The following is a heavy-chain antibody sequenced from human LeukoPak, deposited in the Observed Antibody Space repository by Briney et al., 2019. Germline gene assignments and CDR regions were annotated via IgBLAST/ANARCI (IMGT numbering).Heavy chain of an antibody. CDR2: ISSSGSTI. CDR3: ATDRGWRTSGYYLYYFEY. Sequence: GGSLRLSCAASGFTFSDYYMSWIRQATGKGLEWVSYISSSGSTIYYADSVKGRFTISRDNAKNSLYLQMSSLRAEDTAVYYCATDRGWRTSGYYLYYFEYWGQGTLVTYSS. V-gene: IGHV3-11*04. J-gene: IGHJ4*02. CDR1: GFTFSDYY. D-gene: IGHD3-3*01.